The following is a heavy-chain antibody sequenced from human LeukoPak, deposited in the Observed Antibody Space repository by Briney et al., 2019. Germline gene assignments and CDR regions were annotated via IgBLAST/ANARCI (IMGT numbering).Heavy chain of an antibody. D-gene: IGHD6-19*01. V-gene: IGHV4-59*08. CDR3: ARHPTGYSSGWRFDY. J-gene: IGHJ4*02. CDR1: GGSISSYY. Sequence: SETLSLTCTVSGGSISSYYGSWIRQPPGKGLEGIGYIYYRGSTNYNPSLNSRVHISVAPSKNKFSLKMSSVTAADTAVYYCARHPTGYSSGWRFDYWGQGTLATVSS. CDR2: IYYRGST.